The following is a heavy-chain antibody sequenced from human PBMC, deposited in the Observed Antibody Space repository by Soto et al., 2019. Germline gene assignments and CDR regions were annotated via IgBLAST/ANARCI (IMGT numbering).Heavy chain of an antibody. CDR3: AREGYDILTGYPNNWFDP. CDR2: INAYNGNT. CDR1: GYTFTSYG. D-gene: IGHD3-9*01. Sequence: QVQLVQSGAEVKKPGASVKVSCKASGYTFTSYGISWARQAPGQGLEWMGWINAYNGNTNYVQKLQGRVTMTTDTSTSTAYMELRSLRSDDTAVYYCAREGYDILTGYPNNWFDPWGQGTLVTVSS. J-gene: IGHJ5*02. V-gene: IGHV1-18*01.